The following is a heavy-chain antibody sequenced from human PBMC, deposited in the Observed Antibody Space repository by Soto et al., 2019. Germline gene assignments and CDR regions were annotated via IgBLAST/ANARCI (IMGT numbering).Heavy chain of an antibody. CDR3: SKEKANVVNDGFDI. CDR1: GFTFISYC. Sequence: VVSLILSCSSSGFTFISYCFSLFLQAPGNGLEWVSSISGSGGITYYADSVEFRFTISIDNSKNTLYLQMNSLRAEETAVYYCSKEKANVVNDGFDIWGKGKMATVSS. D-gene: IGHD2-15*01. J-gene: IGHJ3*02. CDR2: ISGSGGIT. V-gene: IGHV3-23*01.